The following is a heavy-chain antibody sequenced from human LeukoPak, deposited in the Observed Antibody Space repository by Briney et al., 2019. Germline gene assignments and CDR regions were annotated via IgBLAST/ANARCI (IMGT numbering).Heavy chain of an antibody. D-gene: IGHD5-18*01. CDR2: IKSKTDGGTT. V-gene: IGHV3-15*01. CDR1: GFTFSNAW. Sequence: PGGSLRLSCAASGFTFSNAWMSWVRQAPGKGLEWVGRIKSKTDGGTTDYAAPVKGRFTISRDDSKNTLYLQMNSLKTEDTAVYYCTTDPGQPHYYYYYYMDVWGKGTTVTVSS. CDR3: TTDPGQPHYYYYYYMDV. J-gene: IGHJ6*03.